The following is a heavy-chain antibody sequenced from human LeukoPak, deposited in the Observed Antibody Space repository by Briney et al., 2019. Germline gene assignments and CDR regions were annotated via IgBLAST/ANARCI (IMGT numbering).Heavy chain of an antibody. CDR3: ARHASSSGLYYFDY. J-gene: IGHJ4*02. CDR2: INYSGST. V-gene: IGHV4-59*08. CDR1: GGSISSYY. D-gene: IGHD6-19*01. Sequence: SETLSLTCTVSGGSISSYYWSWIRQPPGKGLEGMGYINYSGSTKYNPSLKSRVTISVDTSKNQFSLKVSSVTAADTAFYYWARHASSSGLYYFDYWGEGTLVTVSS.